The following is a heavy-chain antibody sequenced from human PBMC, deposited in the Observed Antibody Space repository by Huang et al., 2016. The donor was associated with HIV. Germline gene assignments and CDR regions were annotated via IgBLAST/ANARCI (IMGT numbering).Heavy chain of an antibody. CDR2: INPSGGST. CDR1: GYTFTSYH. CDR3: ARDLSRYGDGYYYYMDV. J-gene: IGHJ6*03. V-gene: IGHV1-46*03. Sequence: QAQLVQSGAEVKKPGASVKVSCKASGYTFTSYHMHWVRQAPGQGLEWMGIINPSGGSTRYAQEFQDRAAMTRETSTSTVYMELSSLRSDDTAVYYCARDLSRYGDGYYYYMDVWGKGTTVTVSS. D-gene: IGHD4-17*01.